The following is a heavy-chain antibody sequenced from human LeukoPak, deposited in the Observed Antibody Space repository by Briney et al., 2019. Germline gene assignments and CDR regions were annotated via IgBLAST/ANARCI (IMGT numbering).Heavy chain of an antibody. D-gene: IGHD6-19*01. CDR1: GGSISSSSYY. J-gene: IGHJ3*02. CDR2: IYYSGST. Sequence: KPSETLSLTCTVSGGSISSSSYYWGWIRQPPGKGLEWIGSIYYSGSTYYNPSLKSRVTISVDTSKNQFSLRLSSVTAADTALYYCARAVSGWSVDDAFDIWGQGTMVTVSS. V-gene: IGHV4-39*01. CDR3: ARAVSGWSVDDAFDI.